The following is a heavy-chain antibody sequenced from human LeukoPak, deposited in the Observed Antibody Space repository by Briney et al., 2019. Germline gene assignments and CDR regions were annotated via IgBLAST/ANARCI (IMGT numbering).Heavy chain of an antibody. CDR2: INHSGST. CDR1: GGSFSGYY. Sequence: SETLSLTCAVYGGSFSGYYWSWIRQPPGKGLEWIGEINHSGSTNYNPSLKSRVTISVDTSKNRFSLKLSSVTAADTAVYYCARDYNYYDSSGYYRRVYYFDYWGQGTLVTVSS. V-gene: IGHV4-34*01. J-gene: IGHJ4*02. CDR3: ARDYNYYDSSGYYRRVYYFDY. D-gene: IGHD3-22*01.